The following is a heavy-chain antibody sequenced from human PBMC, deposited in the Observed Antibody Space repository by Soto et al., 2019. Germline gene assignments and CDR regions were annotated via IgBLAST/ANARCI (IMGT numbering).Heavy chain of an antibody. CDR1: GFTFNSYA. CDR2: ISYDGSNK. J-gene: IGHJ3*02. Sequence: QVQLVESGGGVVQPGRSLRLSCEASGFTFNSYAMHWVCQAPGKGLEWVAAISYDGSNKYYADSVKGRFTISRDNSRNTVYLQMNSLRTEDTAVYYYASSVIAAAGRGDAFDIWGQGTMVTVSS. D-gene: IGHD6-13*01. V-gene: IGHV3-30-3*01. CDR3: ASSVIAAAGRGDAFDI.